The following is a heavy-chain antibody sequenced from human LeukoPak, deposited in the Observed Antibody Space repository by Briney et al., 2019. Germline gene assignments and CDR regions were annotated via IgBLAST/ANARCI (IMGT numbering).Heavy chain of an antibody. V-gene: IGHV1-46*01. J-gene: IGHJ6*02. CDR3: ASGRGVLTVRGGEFYGMDV. D-gene: IGHD2-15*01. CDR2: INPNTGNT. CDR1: GYSFSNYY. Sequence: ASVNVSCKPSGYSFSNYYMQWVRQAPGQGLEWLGIINPNTGNTSYGQNLQGRLTMTRCTSTSTVDMDVSGLRSEDTATYYCASGRGVLTVRGGEFYGMDVWGQGTTVNVSS.